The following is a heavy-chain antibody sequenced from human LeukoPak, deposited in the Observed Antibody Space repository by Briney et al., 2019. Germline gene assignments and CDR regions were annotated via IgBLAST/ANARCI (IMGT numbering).Heavy chain of an antibody. Sequence: GGSLRLSCAASGFTFSNYAMSWVRQAPGKGLEWVSAISGSGGSTYYADSVKGRFTISRDNSKNTLYLQMNSLRAEDTAVYYCAKLHYYDSSAYIDYWGQRTLVTVSS. CDR3: AKLHYYDSSAYIDY. CDR1: GFTFSNYA. J-gene: IGHJ4*02. CDR2: ISGSGGST. D-gene: IGHD3-22*01. V-gene: IGHV3-23*01.